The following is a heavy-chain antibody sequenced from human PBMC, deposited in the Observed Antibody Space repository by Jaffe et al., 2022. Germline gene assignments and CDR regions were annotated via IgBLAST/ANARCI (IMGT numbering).Heavy chain of an antibody. CDR3: ARVGPPPEGGSFDY. Sequence: EVQLVESGGGLVQPGGSLRLSCAASGFSFNTYAMHWVRQAPGKGLECVSAVSSNGGNTYYANAVKGRFTISRDNSKNTLYLQMGSLRPEDMAVYYCARVGPPPEGGSFDYWGQGTLVTVSS. V-gene: IGHV3-64*01. CDR1: GFSFNTYA. J-gene: IGHJ4*02. CDR2: VSSNGGNT.